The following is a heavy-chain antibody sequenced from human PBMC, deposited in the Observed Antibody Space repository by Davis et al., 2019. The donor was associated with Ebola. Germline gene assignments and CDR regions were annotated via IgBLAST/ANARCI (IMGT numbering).Heavy chain of an antibody. CDR3: ARQSSSSWGDY. J-gene: IGHJ4*02. D-gene: IGHD6-6*01. Sequence: SETLSLTCTVSGGSTRSSSHYWGWIRQPPGKGLEWMGSIFRTGATSYNPSLKSRVTISVDTSKNHFSLKLSSVTAADTAVYYCARQSSSSWGDYWGQGTLVTVSS. CDR1: GGSTRSSSHY. V-gene: IGHV4-39*01. CDR2: IFRTGAT.